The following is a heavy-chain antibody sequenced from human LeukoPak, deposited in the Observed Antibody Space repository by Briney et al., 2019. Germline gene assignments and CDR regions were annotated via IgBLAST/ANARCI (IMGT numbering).Heavy chain of an antibody. CDR2: ISSSSSTI. CDR1: GFTFTTYS. V-gene: IGHV3-48*04. J-gene: IGHJ6*03. D-gene: IGHD2-8*02. Sequence: PGGSLRLSCAASGFTFTTYSMNWVRQAPGKGLEWVSYISSSSSTIYYADSVKGRFTISRDNARNSLYLQMNSLRAEDTAVYYCASQSGWGNYMDVWGKGTTVTVSS. CDR3: ASQSGWGNYMDV.